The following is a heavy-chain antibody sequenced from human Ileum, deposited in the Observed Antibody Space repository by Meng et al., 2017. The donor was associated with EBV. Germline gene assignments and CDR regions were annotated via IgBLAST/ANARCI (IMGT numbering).Heavy chain of an antibody. CDR2: IHHGGGT. V-gene: IGHV4-34*01. D-gene: IGHD2-15*01. CDR3: RHSHCDGAGCSDC. CDR1: GGSFSDYY. Sequence: QVQVQQWGAGLLKPSXXLSLTCGVYGGSFSDYYWDWIRQPPGEGLEWIGRIHHGGGTMYNPSLQSRVSISVDTSKNHFSVKLTSVTAADTAVYFCRHSHCDGAGCSDCWGQGTLVNVSS. J-gene: IGHJ4*02.